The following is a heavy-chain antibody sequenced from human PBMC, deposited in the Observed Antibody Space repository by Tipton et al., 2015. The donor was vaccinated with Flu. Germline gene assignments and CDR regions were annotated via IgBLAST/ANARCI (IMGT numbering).Heavy chain of an antibody. V-gene: IGHV4-61*02. CDR3: ARAESSLWAGHYYGLDV. D-gene: IGHD6-19*01. CDR2: IHTSGTT. Sequence: TLSLTCTVSGGSISSGNYFWNWIRQPAGKGLEWIGRIHTSGTTSYKPSLKSRVTISLDMSKNHFSLRLTSVTAADPALYFCARAESSLWAGHYYGLDVWGQGSTVTVSS. CDR1: GGSISSGNYF. J-gene: IGHJ6*02.